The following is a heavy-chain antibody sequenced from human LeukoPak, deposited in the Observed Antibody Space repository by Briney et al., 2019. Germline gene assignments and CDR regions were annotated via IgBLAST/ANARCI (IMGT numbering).Heavy chain of an antibody. CDR2: IYPDDSDT. CDR1: GYSFTSYW. Sequence: GESLKISCKGSGYSFTSYWIGWVRQLPAKDLEWMGVIYPDDSDTRYSPSFQGQVTISADKSISTAYLQWSSLKASDTAMYYCARHGDLGYYDSSGYWGKWGQGTLVTVSS. D-gene: IGHD3-22*01. J-gene: IGHJ4*02. V-gene: IGHV5-51*01. CDR3: ARHGDLGYYDSSGYWGK.